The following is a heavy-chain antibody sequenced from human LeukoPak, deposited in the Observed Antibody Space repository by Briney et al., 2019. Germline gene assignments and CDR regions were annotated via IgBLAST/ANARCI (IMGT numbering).Heavy chain of an antibody. Sequence: KPSATLSLTCAVYGGSFSGYYWSWIRQPPGKGLEWIGEINHSGSTNYNPSLKSRVTISVDRSKNKFSLKLSSVTAADTAVYYCASTRIQLWLRRYYFDYWGQGTLVTVSS. CDR3: ASTRIQLWLRRYYFDY. CDR2: INHSGST. J-gene: IGHJ4*02. CDR1: GGSFSGYY. D-gene: IGHD5-18*01. V-gene: IGHV4-34*01.